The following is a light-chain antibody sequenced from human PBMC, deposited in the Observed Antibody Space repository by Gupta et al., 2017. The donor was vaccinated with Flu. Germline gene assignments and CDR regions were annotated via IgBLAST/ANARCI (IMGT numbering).Light chain of an antibody. CDR3: RQRYITPPT. CDR1: HSVATY. V-gene: IGKV1-39*01. CDR2: AAS. Sequence: DIQMTQSPSSLSASVGDTVTITRRASHSVATYFNWYQQKPETNPRLLLYAASSLHDGVPSTISGSGSATDFTLTIISRQPEDSATYYCRQRYITPPTFGQGTKVQIK. J-gene: IGKJ2*01.